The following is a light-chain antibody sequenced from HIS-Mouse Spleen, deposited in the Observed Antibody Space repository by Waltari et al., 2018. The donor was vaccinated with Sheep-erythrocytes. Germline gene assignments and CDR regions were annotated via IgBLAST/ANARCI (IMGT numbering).Light chain of an antibody. J-gene: IGKJ1*01. Sequence: AIQLTQSPSSLSASVGDRVTITCRASQGISSALAWYQQKPGKAPKLLIYDASSLESGVPSRFTASGSGTDLTLTISILQPENFATYYCQQFNNYPRTFGQGTKVEIK. CDR2: DAS. CDR1: QGISSA. V-gene: IGKV1D-13*01. CDR3: QQFNNYPRT.